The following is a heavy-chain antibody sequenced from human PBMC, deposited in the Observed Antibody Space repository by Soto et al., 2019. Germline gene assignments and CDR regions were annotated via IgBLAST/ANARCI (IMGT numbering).Heavy chain of an antibody. J-gene: IGHJ5*02. D-gene: IGHD6-19*01. CDR3: ARVEQWLVHWFDP. CDR1: GGTFSSYA. V-gene: IGHV1-69*06. Sequence: GASVKVSCKASGGTFSSYAISWGRQAPGQGLEWMGGIIPIFGTANYAQKFQGRVTITADKSTSTAYMELSSLRSEDTAVYYCARVEQWLVHWFDPWGQGTLVTVSS. CDR2: IIPIFGTA.